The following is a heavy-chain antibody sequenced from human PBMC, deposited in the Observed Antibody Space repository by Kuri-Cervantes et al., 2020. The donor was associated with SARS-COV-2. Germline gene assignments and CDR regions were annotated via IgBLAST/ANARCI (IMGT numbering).Heavy chain of an antibody. CDR2: ISSSSTI. Sequence: GGSLRLSCAASGFTFSSYSMNWVRQAPGKGLEWVSYISSSSTIYYADSVKGRFTISRDNAKNSLYLQMNSLRDEDMAVYYCVRHKAAAGIVAPDWGQGTLVTVSS. CDR3: VRHKAAAGIVAPD. CDR1: GFTFSSYS. D-gene: IGHD6-13*01. J-gene: IGHJ4*02. V-gene: IGHV3-48*02.